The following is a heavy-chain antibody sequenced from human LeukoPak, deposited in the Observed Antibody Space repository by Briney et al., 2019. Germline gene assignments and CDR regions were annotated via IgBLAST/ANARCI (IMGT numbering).Heavy chain of an antibody. Sequence: SETLSLTCAVYGGSFSGYYWSWIRQPPGKGLEWIGEINHSGSTTYNPSLKSRVTISVDTSKNQFSLKRSSVTAADTAVYYCARGSGGYNSWWGSWGQGTLVTVSS. CDR3: ARGSGGYNSWWGS. CDR2: INHSGST. CDR1: GGSFSGYY. V-gene: IGHV4-34*01. J-gene: IGHJ4*02. D-gene: IGHD5-24*01.